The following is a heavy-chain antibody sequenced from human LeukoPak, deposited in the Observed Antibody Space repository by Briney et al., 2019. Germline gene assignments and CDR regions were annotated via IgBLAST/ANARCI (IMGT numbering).Heavy chain of an antibody. CDR2: IYSGGST. Sequence: PGGSLRPSCAASGFTVSSNYMSWVRQAPGKGLEWVSVIYSGGSTYYADSVKGRFTISRDNSKNTLYLQMNSLRAEDTAVYYCAKGHLYDYGDYFFDYWGQGTLVTVSS. J-gene: IGHJ4*02. CDR3: AKGHLYDYGDYFFDY. V-gene: IGHV3-53*01. CDR1: GFTVSSNY. D-gene: IGHD4-17*01.